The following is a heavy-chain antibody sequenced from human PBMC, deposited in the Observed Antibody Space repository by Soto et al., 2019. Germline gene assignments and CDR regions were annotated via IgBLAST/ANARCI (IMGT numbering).Heavy chain of an antibody. Sequence: EVQLLESGGTLVQPGGSLRISCATSGFTFSSYAMNWVRQAPGKGLEWVSAVDGRGDYTYYADSVEGRFTISRDNSMSTLSLQMNNLRVEATALYYCAKGPMTGPFFYMDVWGNGTTVTVSS. CDR2: VDGRGDYT. V-gene: IGHV3-23*01. D-gene: IGHD3-9*01. CDR3: AKGPMTGPFFYMDV. CDR1: GFTFSSYA. J-gene: IGHJ6*03.